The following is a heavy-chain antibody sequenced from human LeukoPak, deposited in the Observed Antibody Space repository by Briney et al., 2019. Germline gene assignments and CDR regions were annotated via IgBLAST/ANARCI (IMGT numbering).Heavy chain of an antibody. Sequence: GGSLRLSCAASGFTFSSYAMSWVRQAPGKGLEWVSSIRSGGGYIYYADSVKGRFTISRDDAENSLHLQMNSLRAEDTALYYCARDYGDRCFDYWGQGTLVTVSS. J-gene: IGHJ4*02. CDR3: ARDYGDRCFDY. D-gene: IGHD4-17*01. CDR1: GFTFSSYA. V-gene: IGHV3-21*01. CDR2: IRSGGGYI.